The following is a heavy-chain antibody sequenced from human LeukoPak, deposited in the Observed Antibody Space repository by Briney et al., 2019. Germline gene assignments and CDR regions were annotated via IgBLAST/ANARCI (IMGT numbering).Heavy chain of an antibody. CDR1: GGSFSSYY. D-gene: IGHD2-2*01. V-gene: IGHV4-59*10. CDR3: AAAYCSSTSAYYFDY. J-gene: IGHJ4*02. CDR2: IYTSGST. Sequence: TSETLSLTCAVYGGSFSSYYWSWIRQPAGKGLEWIGRIYTSGSTNYNPSLKSRVTMSVDTSKNQFSLKLSSVTAADTAVYYCAAAYCSSTSAYYFDYWGQGTLVTVSS.